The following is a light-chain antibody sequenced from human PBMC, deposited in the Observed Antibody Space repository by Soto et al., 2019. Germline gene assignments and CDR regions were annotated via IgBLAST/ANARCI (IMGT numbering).Light chain of an antibody. Sequence: DIVMTQSPDSLAVSLGERATINCKSSQSVLYSSNNKNYLAWYQQKPGQPPKLLIYWASTRESGVPDRFSGSGSGTDFTLTISSLQVEDVAVYYCQQYYGSPPWTFGQGTKVEIK. CDR1: QSVLYSSNNKNY. CDR2: WAS. J-gene: IGKJ1*01. V-gene: IGKV4-1*01. CDR3: QQYYGSPPWT.